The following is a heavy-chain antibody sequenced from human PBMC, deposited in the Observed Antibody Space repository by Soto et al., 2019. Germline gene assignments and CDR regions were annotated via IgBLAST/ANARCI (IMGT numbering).Heavy chain of an antibody. CDR3: ARDEAFSAPYYLDY. CDR1: EFTFSSHL. CDR2: ISNDGDYK. V-gene: IGHV3-30*03. J-gene: IGHJ4*02. Sequence: VQLVESGGGVVQPGRSQRLSCVASEFTFSSHLMHWVRQAPGKGLEWVAFISNDGDYKNYADSVKGRFTISRDNSKDTVYLKIHSLRPEDTALYHCARDEAFSAPYYLDYWGQGTLVIVS. D-gene: IGHD1-26*01.